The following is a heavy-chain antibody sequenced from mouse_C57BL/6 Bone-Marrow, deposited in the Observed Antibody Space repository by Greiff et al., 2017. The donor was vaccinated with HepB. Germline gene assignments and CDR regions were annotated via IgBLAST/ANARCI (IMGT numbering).Heavy chain of an antibody. J-gene: IGHJ4*01. V-gene: IGHV1-72*01. D-gene: IGHD2-4*01. Sequence: QVQLQQPGAELVKPGASVKLSCKASGYTFTSYWMHWVKQRPGRGLEWIGRIDPNSGGTKYNEKFKRKATLTVDKPSSTAYMQLSSLTSEDSAVYYCARPIPIYYDYGYYAMDYWGQGTSVTVSS. CDR2: IDPNSGGT. CDR1: GYTFTSYW. CDR3: ARPIPIYYDYGYYAMDY.